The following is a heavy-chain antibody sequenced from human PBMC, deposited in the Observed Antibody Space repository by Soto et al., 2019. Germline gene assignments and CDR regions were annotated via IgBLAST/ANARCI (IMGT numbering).Heavy chain of an antibody. J-gene: IGHJ5*02. V-gene: IGHV4-30-4*01. CDR2: IHDSGNT. CDR1: GGSVSIGDYL. D-gene: IGHD4-17*01. CDR3: ARARGGGSGDYACPFDR. Sequence: SETLSLTCTVFGGSVSIGDYLWSWIRQRPGKGLEWIGYIHDSGNTYYNPFLKSRVTISLDTSKNQFSLKVTSMAAEDTAVYFCARARGGGSGDYACPFDRWGQGNLVTVSS.